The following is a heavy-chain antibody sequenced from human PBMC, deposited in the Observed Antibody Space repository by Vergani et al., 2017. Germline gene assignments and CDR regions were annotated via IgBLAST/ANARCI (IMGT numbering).Heavy chain of an antibody. CDR2: ISDTSSAI. V-gene: IGHV3-11*04. Sequence: QVDLVESGGGLVKPGESLRLSCTASGFPFSDYYMTWLRPAPGKGLEWIAYISDTSSAIFYADSARGRFTISRDNAKNSLFLQMNNLRPEDTAVYFCARALRPHGDFHFADWVRGTLVAVSS. CDR3: ARALRPHGDFHFAD. D-gene: IGHD4-17*01. CDR1: GFPFSDYY. J-gene: IGHJ1*01.